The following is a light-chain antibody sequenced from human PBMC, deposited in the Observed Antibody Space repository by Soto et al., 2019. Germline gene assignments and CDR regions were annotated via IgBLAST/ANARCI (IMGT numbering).Light chain of an antibody. CDR2: DVS. Sequence: DLQMTPSPSTLSASVGDRVTNTCRASQTISSWLAWYQQKPGKAPKLLIYDVSSLESGVPSRFSGSGSGTEFTLTISSLQPDDFATYYCQEYNTFWTFGQGTKVDI. CDR3: QEYNTFWT. CDR1: QTISSW. J-gene: IGKJ1*01. V-gene: IGKV1-5*01.